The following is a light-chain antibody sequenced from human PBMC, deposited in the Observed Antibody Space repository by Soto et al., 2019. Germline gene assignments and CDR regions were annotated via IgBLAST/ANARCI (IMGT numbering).Light chain of an antibody. Sequence: QSVLTQPASVSGSPGQSITISCTGTSSDIGGYNYVSWYQQHPGKAPKLIIYDVNSRPSGVSNRFSGSKSGNTASLTISGLQPEDEADYYCSSYISTSTLHVIFGGGTKLTVL. V-gene: IGLV2-14*03. CDR3: SSYISTSTLHVI. J-gene: IGLJ2*01. CDR1: SSDIGGYNY. CDR2: DVN.